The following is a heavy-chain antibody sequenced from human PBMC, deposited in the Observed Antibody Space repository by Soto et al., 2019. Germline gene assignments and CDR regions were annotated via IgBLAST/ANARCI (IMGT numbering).Heavy chain of an antibody. CDR2: IYYSGST. D-gene: IGHD1-26*01. J-gene: IGHJ5*02. CDR1: GGSISSYY. V-gene: IGHV4-59*04. CDR3: ATQEVGGSYVYTFDP. Sequence: SETLSLTCTVSGGSISSYYWSWIRQXPGKGLEWIGYIYYSGSTYYNPSLKSRVTISVDTSKNHFSLKLSSVTAADTAVYYCATQEVGGSYVYTFDPWGQGTLVTVSS.